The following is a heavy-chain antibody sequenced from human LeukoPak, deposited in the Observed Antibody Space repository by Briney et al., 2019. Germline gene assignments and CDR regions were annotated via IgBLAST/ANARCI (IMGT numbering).Heavy chain of an antibody. CDR1: RFTVSSNY. D-gene: IGHD5-18*01. J-gene: IGHJ4*02. CDR2: IYSGGST. CDR3: AKDLLHSYGSNSYFDY. V-gene: IGHV3-53*05. Sequence: GGPLRLSCAASRFTVSSNYMSWVRQAPGQGLEWVSVIYSGGSTYYADSVKGRSTISRDISKNTVYLQMNSLRAEDTAVYYCAKDLLHSYGSNSYFDYWGQGTLVTVSS.